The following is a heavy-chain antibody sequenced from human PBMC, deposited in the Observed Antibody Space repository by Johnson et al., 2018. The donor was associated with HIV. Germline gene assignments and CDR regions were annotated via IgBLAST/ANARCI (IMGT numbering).Heavy chain of an antibody. CDR1: GFTFSSYG. D-gene: IGHD6-19*01. V-gene: IGHV3-33*03. CDR3: AKDQQWLAHDAFDI. J-gene: IGHJ3*02. Sequence: VQLVESWGGVVQPGRSLRLSCVVSGFTFSSYGMHWVRQAPGKGLEWVAVIWYDGSIKYYVDSVKGRFTVSRDNTRNSLCLQMNSLRAEDTALYYCAKDQQWLAHDAFDIWGQGTMVTVSS. CDR2: IWYDGSIK.